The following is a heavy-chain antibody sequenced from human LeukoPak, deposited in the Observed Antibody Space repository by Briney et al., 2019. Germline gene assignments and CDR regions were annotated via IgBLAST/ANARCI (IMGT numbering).Heavy chain of an antibody. D-gene: IGHD2-2*01. Sequence: SETLSLTCAVYGWSFNDYYWNWIRQPPGKGLEWIGEIDARGDTNYNPSLKSRVTISVDTSKKQFSLRLTSMIAADTALYYCARGQVPAARGYNWFDPWGQGTLVTVSS. J-gene: IGHJ5*02. CDR3: ARGQVPAARGYNWFDP. V-gene: IGHV4-34*01. CDR1: GWSFNDYY. CDR2: IDARGDT.